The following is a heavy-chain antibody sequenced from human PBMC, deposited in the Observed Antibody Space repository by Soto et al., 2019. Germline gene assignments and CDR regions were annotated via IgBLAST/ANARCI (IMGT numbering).Heavy chain of an antibody. CDR1: AGSISSGVNY. V-gene: IGHV4-31*03. CDR3: ARVGRVSNGGFFDY. Sequence: SETLSLTCTVSAGSISSGVNYWGWIRQHPGEGLEWIGHIYYTGNTYYNPSLKSRLTISVDTSKNQFSLKLSSVTAADTAVYFCARVGRVSNGGFFDYWGQGTLVTVSS. D-gene: IGHD2-8*01. CDR2: IYYTGNT. J-gene: IGHJ4*02.